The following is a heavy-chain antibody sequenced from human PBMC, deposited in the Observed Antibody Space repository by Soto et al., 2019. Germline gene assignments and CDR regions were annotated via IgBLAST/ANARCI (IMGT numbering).Heavy chain of an antibody. V-gene: IGHV4-31*03. Sequence: SETLSLTCTVSGGSISSGGYYWSWIRQHPGKGLEWIGYIYYSGSTYYNPSLKSRVTISVDTSKNQFSLKLSSVTAADTAVYYCARTVDYDFWSGYSSPHFDYWGQGTLVTVSS. D-gene: IGHD3-3*01. CDR3: ARTVDYDFWSGYSSPHFDY. CDR1: GGSISSGGYY. CDR2: IYYSGST. J-gene: IGHJ4*02.